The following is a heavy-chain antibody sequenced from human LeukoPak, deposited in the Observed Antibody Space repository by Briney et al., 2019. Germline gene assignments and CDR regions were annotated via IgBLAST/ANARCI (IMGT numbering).Heavy chain of an antibody. J-gene: IGHJ6*03. CDR2: INHSGST. CDR3: ARSGSGRIAAARYYYYYYMDV. CDR1: GGSFSGYY. D-gene: IGHD6-13*01. Sequence: PSETLSLTCAVYGGSFSGYYWSWIRQPPGKGLEGIGEINHSGSTNYNPSLKSRVTISVDTSKNQFSLKLSSVTAADTAVYYCARSGSGRIAAARYYYYYYMDVWGKGTTVTISS. V-gene: IGHV4-34*01.